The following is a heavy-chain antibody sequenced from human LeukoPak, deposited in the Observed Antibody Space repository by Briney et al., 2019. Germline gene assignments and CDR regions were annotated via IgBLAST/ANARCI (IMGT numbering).Heavy chain of an antibody. J-gene: IGHJ4*02. CDR1: GDSISSGYYY. CDR3: ARDLLNEGNHLDY. V-gene: IGHV4-30-4*01. Sequence: SETLSLTCTVSGDSISSGYYYWSWIRQSPGKGLEWIGYIYYSGSTYYNPSLKSRVTISVDTSKNQFSLKLSSVTAADTAVYYCARDLLNEGNHLDYWGQGTLVTVSS. D-gene: IGHD4-23*01. CDR2: IYYSGST.